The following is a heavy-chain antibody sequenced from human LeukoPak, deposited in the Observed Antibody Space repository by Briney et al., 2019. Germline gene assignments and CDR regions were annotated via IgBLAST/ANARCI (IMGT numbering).Heavy chain of an antibody. V-gene: IGHV4-39*01. CDR2: VFYSGST. CDR3: ARVPNWNYPSFDY. Sequence: PSETLSLTCIVSGGSISTSDYYWGWIRQPPGKGLEWIGSVFYSGSTYYNPSLKSRVTISVDTSKNQFSLKLSSVTAADTAAYYCARVPNWNYPSFDYWGQGILVTVSS. J-gene: IGHJ4*02. D-gene: IGHD1-7*01. CDR1: GGSISTSDYY.